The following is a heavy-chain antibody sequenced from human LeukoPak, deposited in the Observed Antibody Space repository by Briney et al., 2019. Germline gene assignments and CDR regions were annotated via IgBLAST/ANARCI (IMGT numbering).Heavy chain of an antibody. Sequence: GGSLRLSCAASGFTFSSYAMHWVRQAPGKGLEYVSAISSNGGSTYYANSVKGRFTISRDSSKNTLYLQMGSLRAEDMAVYYCARGCSGGSCYVYWGQGTLVTVSS. D-gene: IGHD2-15*01. CDR1: GFTFSSYA. CDR2: ISSNGGST. J-gene: IGHJ4*02. CDR3: ARGCSGGSCYVY. V-gene: IGHV3-64*01.